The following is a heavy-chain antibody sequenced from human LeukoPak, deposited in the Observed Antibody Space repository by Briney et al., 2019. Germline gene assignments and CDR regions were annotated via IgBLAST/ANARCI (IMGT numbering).Heavy chain of an antibody. D-gene: IGHD6-13*01. Sequence: GGSLRLSCAASGFTFSSYGMHWVRQAPSKGLEWVAVIWYDGSNKYYADSVKGRFTISRDNSKNTLYLQMNSLRAEDTAVYYCARDSFLYSSSWFVFWGAFDIWGQGTMVTVSS. J-gene: IGHJ3*02. CDR3: ARDSFLYSSSWFVFWGAFDI. CDR2: IWYDGSNK. CDR1: GFTFSSYG. V-gene: IGHV3-33*01.